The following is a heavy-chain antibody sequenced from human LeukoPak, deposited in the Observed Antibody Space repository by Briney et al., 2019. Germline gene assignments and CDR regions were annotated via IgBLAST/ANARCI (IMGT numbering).Heavy chain of an antibody. Sequence: GASVKVSCKASGGTFSSYAISWVRQAPGQGLEWMGGIIPIFGTANYAQKFQGRVTITADESTSIAYMELSSLRSEDTAVYYCATGEDSSGYYFDYWGQGTLVTVSS. D-gene: IGHD3-22*01. CDR1: GGTFSSYA. CDR2: IIPIFGTA. V-gene: IGHV1-69*13. J-gene: IGHJ4*02. CDR3: ATGEDSSGYYFDY.